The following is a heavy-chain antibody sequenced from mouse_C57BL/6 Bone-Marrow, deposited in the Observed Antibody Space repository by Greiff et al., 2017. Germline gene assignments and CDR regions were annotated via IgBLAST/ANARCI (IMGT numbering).Heavy chain of an antibody. CDR3: ARRDGYYWFAY. J-gene: IGHJ3*01. D-gene: IGHD2-3*01. V-gene: IGHV1-59*01. CDR1: GYTFTSYW. CDR2: IDPSDSYT. Sequence: QVQLQQPGAELVRPGTSVKLSCKASGYTFTSYWMHWVKQRPGQGLEWIGVIDPSDSYTNYNQKFKDKATLTVDTSSSTAYMQHSSLPSEYSAVYYCARRDGYYWFAYWGQGTVVTVSA.